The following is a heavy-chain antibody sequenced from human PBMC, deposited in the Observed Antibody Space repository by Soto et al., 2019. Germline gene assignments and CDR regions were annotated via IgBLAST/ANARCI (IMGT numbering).Heavy chain of an antibody. CDR3: ARDDEDWNYCDLGY. Sequence: SVKGRFTISRDNSKNTLYLQMNSLRTEDTAIYYCARDDEDWNYCDLGYWGQRTLATVSS. J-gene: IGHJ4*02. D-gene: IGHD2-21*01. V-gene: IGHV3-30*01.